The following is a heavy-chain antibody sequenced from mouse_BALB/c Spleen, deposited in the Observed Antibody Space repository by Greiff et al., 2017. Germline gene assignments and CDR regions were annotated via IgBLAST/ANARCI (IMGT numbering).Heavy chain of an antibody. D-gene: IGHD1-1*01. CDR3: ARSLLGFAY. CDR2: IDPSDSYT. J-gene: IGHJ3*01. CDR1: GYTFTSYW. V-gene: IGHV1-69*02. Sequence: VQLQQPGAELVKPGASVKLSCKASGYTFTSYWMHWVKQRPGQGLEWIGEIDPSDSYTNYNQKFKGKATLTVDKSSSTAYMQLSSLTSEDSAVYYCARSLLGFAYWGQGTLVTVSA.